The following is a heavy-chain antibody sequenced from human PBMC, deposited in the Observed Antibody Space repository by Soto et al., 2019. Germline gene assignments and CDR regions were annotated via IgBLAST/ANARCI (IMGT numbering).Heavy chain of an antibody. V-gene: IGHV4-4*02. CDR1: GGSISSNNW. CDR3: ARGGVAALLEHFDW. J-gene: IGHJ4*02. D-gene: IGHD1-1*01. Sequence: QVQLQESGPGLVKPSGTLSLTCAVSGGSISSNNWWTWVRRPPGKGLQWIGEIHHSGSTNYNPSLKSRVTISVDKSKNQFSLRLSSVTAADTAVYYCARGGVAALLEHFDWWGQGTLVTVSS. CDR2: IHHSGST.